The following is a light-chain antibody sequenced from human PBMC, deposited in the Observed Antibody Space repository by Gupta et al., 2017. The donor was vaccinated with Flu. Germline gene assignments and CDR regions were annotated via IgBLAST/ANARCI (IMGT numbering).Light chain of an antibody. CDR3: QVRDNSDPWV. J-gene: IGLJ3*02. CDR2: DDF. CDR1: NIASKS. Sequence: SSVLPHPPSVSVAPGQTARLTCGGNNIASKSVHWYQQKPGQAPVVVVYDDFERPSGVPGRFSGSNSGNTATLTISRVEGGDEADYYCQVRDNSDPWVFGGGTKLTVL. V-gene: IGLV3-21*02.